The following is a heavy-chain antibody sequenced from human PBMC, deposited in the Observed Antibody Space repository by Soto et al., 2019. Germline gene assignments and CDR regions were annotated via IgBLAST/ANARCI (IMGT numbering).Heavy chain of an antibody. CDR2: IYWDDDK. D-gene: IGHD7-27*01. CDR3: AHRGYMYGNWDHGYFDY. Sequence: QITLKESGPTRVKPTQTLALTCTFSGFSLTTSGVGVGWIRKTPGKALEWLAVIYWDDDKRYSPSLKSRLTIIKDTSKNQVVLTMAYMDPVDTATYFCAHRGYMYGNWDHGYFDYWGQGTLVTVSS. CDR1: GFSLTTSGVG. V-gene: IGHV2-5*02. J-gene: IGHJ4*02.